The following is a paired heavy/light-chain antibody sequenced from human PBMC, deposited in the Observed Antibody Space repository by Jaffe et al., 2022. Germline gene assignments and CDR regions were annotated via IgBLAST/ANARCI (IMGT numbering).Light chain of an antibody. Sequence: QSALTQPPSASGSPGQSVTISCTGTSSDVGGYNYVSWYQQHPGKAPKLMIYEVSKRPSGVPDRFSGSKSGNTASLTVSGLQAEDEADYYCSSYAGSNNPVFGGGTKLTVL. V-gene: IGLV2-8*01. CDR3: SSYAGSNNPV. J-gene: IGLJ2*01. CDR1: SSDVGGYNY. CDR2: EVS.
Heavy chain of an antibody. CDR2: IYWNDDK. Sequence: QITLKESGPTLVKPTQTLTLTCTFSGFSLSTSGVGVGWIRQPPGKALEWLALIYWNDDKRYSPSLKSRLTITKDTSKNQVVLTMTNMDPVDTATYYCAHIRTLGHFYDFWSGYHAHFDYWGQGTLVTVSS. CDR1: GFSLSTSGVG. V-gene: IGHV2-5*01. CDR3: AHIRTLGHFYDFWSGYHAHFDY. J-gene: IGHJ4*02. D-gene: IGHD3-3*01.